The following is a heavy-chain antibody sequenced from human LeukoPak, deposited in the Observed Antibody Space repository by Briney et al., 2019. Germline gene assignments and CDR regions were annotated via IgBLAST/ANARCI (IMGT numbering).Heavy chain of an antibody. CDR3: ARVLIDSSGWYHFDS. Sequence: SETLSLTCTVSGGSISSYYWSWIRQSPGTGLEWIGYIYYTGSTNYNPSLKSRVTISVDTSNNDFSLKVSSVTAADTAVYYCARVLIDSSGWYHFDSWGQGTLVTVSS. V-gene: IGHV4-59*01. D-gene: IGHD6-19*01. J-gene: IGHJ4*02. CDR1: GGSISSYY. CDR2: IYYTGST.